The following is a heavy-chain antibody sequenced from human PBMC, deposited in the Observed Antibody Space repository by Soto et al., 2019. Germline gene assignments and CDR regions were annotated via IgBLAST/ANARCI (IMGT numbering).Heavy chain of an antibody. J-gene: IGHJ6*02. Sequence: SETLSLTCSVSGGSMRSYYWNWLRQPAGKGLEWIGRIYSRGDTNYNPSVKSRVTISVDTSKNEFSLRLNSVPAADTAVYYCAGIGEDVYYGMDVWGQGTTVTFS. CDR3: AGIGEDVYYGMDV. V-gene: IGHV4-4*07. CDR1: GGSMRSYY. CDR2: IYSRGDT. D-gene: IGHD2-21*01.